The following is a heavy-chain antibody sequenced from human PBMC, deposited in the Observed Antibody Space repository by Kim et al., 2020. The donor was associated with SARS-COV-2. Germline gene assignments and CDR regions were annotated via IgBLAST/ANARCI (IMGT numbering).Heavy chain of an antibody. CDR2: INHSGST. CDR3: ARAGFDFWSGYSSNYYYYYYMDV. V-gene: IGHV4-34*01. J-gene: IGHJ6*03. CDR1: GGSFSGYY. D-gene: IGHD3-3*01. Sequence: SETLSLTCAVYGGSFSGYYWSWIRQPPGKGLEWIGEINHSGSTNYNPSLKSRVTISVDTSKNQFSLKLSSVTAADTAVYYCARAGFDFWSGYSSNYYYYYYMDVWGKGTTVTVSS.